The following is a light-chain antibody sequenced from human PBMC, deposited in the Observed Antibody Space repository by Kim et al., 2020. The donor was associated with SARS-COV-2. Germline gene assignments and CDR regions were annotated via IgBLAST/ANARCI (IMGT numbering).Light chain of an antibody. V-gene: IGKV3-20*01. CDR1: QRGSTSN. Sequence: PVEGDAPPCRARQRGSTSNLAWYQQRPGQAPRLPVYVAPTRATGIPERVSGSGAGTDFTLTISRGETEDIAVYYCQQYDSAPLTFGPGTKVDIK. J-gene: IGKJ3*01. CDR3: QQYDSAPLT. CDR2: VAP.